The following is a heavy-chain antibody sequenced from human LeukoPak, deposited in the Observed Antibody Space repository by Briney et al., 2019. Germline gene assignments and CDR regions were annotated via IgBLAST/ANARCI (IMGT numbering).Heavy chain of an antibody. J-gene: IGHJ4*02. Sequence: SQTLSLTCAISGDHFSTNKATWDWIRQTPSRGLEWLGRTYYRSQWYNDYAVSVKSRITITPDTSTNQFSLHLNSVTPDDTAVYYCVRLVGNSWLDYWGQGTLVTVSS. CDR2: TYYRSQWYN. D-gene: IGHD6-13*01. V-gene: IGHV6-1*01. CDR3: VRLVGNSWLDY. CDR1: GDHFSTNKAT.